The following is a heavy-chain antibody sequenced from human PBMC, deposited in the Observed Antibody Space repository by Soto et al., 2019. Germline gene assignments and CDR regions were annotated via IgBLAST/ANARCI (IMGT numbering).Heavy chain of an antibody. CDR3: ARDRTSIAARHYYYGMDV. V-gene: IGHV1-3*01. CDR2: INAGNGST. J-gene: IGHJ6*02. CDR1: GYTFTSYA. D-gene: IGHD6-6*01. Sequence: GASVKVSCKASGYTFTSYAMHWVRQAPGQRLEWMGWINAGNGSTKYSQKFQGRVTITRDTSASTAYMELSSLRSEDTAVYYCARDRTSIAARHYYYGMDVWGQGTTVTVSS.